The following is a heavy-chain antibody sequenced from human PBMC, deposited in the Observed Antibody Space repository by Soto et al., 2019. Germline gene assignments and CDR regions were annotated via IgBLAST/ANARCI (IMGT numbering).Heavy chain of an antibody. V-gene: IGHV3-23*01. CDR1: GFTFGNYA. Sequence: EVRLLESGGGLVQPGGSLRLSCEASGFTFGNYAMTWVRQGPGRGLEWVSALSGSSLNTYYADSVKGRFTISRDNSKNTMYLEMNSLRVDHTAVYYCTTQFFLSSRKPPEDVWGQGTPVAVSS. J-gene: IGHJ6*02. CDR3: TTQFFLSSRKPPEDV. CDR2: LSGSSLNT.